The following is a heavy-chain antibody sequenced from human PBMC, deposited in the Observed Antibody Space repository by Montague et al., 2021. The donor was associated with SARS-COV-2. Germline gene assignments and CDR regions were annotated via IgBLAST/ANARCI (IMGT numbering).Heavy chain of an antibody. CDR1: GGSVSSSPYY. J-gene: IGHJ6*03. CDR3: ASSYYYGSGTYVYNYYMDV. Sequence: SETLSLTCTVSGGSVSSSPYYWGWIRQPPGRGLEWIGSVAYSGRAXFXXXXKXRLTISVDSSENQFSLRLRSVTAADTAVYYCASSYYYGSGTYVYNYYMDVWGQGTPVTVSS. V-gene: IGHV4-39*01. CDR2: VAYSGRA. D-gene: IGHD3-10*01.